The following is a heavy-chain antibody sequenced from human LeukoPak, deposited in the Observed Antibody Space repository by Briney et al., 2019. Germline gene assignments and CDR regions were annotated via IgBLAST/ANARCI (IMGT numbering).Heavy chain of an antibody. D-gene: IGHD3-22*01. CDR1: GFTFSSYA. Sequence: PGGSLRLSCAASGFTFSSYAMSWVRQAPGKGLEWVSSISGSGGSTYSADSVKGRFTISRDNSKNTLYLQMNSLRAEDTAVYYCAKGGYNYFDYWGQGTLVTVSS. J-gene: IGHJ4*02. CDR3: AKGGYNYFDY. V-gene: IGHV3-23*01. CDR2: ISGSGGST.